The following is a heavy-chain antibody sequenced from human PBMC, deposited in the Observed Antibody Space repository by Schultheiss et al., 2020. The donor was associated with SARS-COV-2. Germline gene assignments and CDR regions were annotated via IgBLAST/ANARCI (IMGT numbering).Heavy chain of an antibody. CDR2: IYYSGST. CDR3: ARDRAITMTYFDF. Sequence: SETLSLTCTVSGGSISSGGYYWSWIRQHPGKGLEWIGYIYYSGSTYYNPSLKSRVTISVDTSKNQFSLKLTSVTAADTAVYYCARDRAITMTYFDFWGRGALVTVAS. D-gene: IGHD3-22*01. J-gene: IGHJ4*02. V-gene: IGHV4-31*03. CDR1: GGSISSGGYY.